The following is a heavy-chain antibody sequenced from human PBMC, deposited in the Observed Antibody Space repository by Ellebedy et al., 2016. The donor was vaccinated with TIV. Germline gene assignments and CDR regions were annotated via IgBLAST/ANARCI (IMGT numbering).Heavy chain of an antibody. Sequence: GESLKISCAASGFSLTGSDLHWVRRPRGKGLEWVSASGAAGDTYYPDYVRGRFTISRESAKNSFYLQMNSLTAGDTAVYYCAGGGPGGDNWFFGLWGRGTQVTVSS. CDR2: SGAAGDT. D-gene: IGHD3-10*01. CDR3: AGGGPGGDNWFFGL. CDR1: GFSLTGSD. V-gene: IGHV3-13*01. J-gene: IGHJ2*01.